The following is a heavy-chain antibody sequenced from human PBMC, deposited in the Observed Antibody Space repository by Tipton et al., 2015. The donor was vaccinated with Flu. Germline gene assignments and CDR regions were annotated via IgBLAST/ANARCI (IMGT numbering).Heavy chain of an antibody. CDR1: GGSFSGYY. D-gene: IGHD2/OR15-2a*01. J-gene: IGHJ4*02. CDR3: ARSASFSYQVLSGFDF. Sequence: TLSLTCAVYGGSFSGYYWSWIRQPPGKGLEWIGEINHSGSTNYNPSLKSRVTISVDTSKNQFSLKLSSVTAADTAVYYCARSASFSYQVLSGFDFWGQGTLVTVSS. V-gene: IGHV4-34*01. CDR2: INHSGST.